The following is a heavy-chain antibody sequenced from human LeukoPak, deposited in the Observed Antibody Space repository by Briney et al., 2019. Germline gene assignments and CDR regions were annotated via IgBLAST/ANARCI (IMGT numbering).Heavy chain of an antibody. CDR2: IKQDGSEK. Sequence: GGALRLSCAASRFTFSSYWMRWVRQAPGKGREWVANIKQDGSEKYYVDSVKGRFTISRDNAKNSLYLQMNSLRAEDTAVYDCARGEAAAAWFDPWGQGTLVTVSS. J-gene: IGHJ5*02. CDR3: ARGEAAAAWFDP. CDR1: RFTFSSYW. D-gene: IGHD6-13*01. V-gene: IGHV3-7*04.